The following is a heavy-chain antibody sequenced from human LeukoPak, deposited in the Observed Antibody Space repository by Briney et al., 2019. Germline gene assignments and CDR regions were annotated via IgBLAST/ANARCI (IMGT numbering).Heavy chain of an antibody. J-gene: IGHJ6*02. CDR3: ARSSLLWFGELLQYYYYYGMDV. V-gene: IGHV1-8*01. CDR2: MNPNSGNT. D-gene: IGHD3-10*01. Sequence: GASVKVSCKASGYTFTSYDINWVRQATGQGLEWMGWMNPNSGNTGYAQKFQGRVTMTRNTSISTAYMELSSLRSEDTAVYYCARSSLLWFGELLQYYYYYGMDVWGQGTTVTVSS. CDR1: GYTFTSYD.